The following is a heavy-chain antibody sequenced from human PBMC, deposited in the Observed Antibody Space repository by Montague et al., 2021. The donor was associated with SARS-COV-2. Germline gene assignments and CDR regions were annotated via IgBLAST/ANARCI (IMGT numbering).Heavy chain of an antibody. Sequence: SLRISCAASGFTFSSYWMSWVRQAPGKGLEWVANIKQDGSEKYYVDSVKGRFTISRDNAKNSLYLQMNSLRAEDTAVYYCARDGFGELSSYYYYGMDVWGQGTTVTVSS. CDR2: IKQDGSEK. V-gene: IGHV3-7*01. CDR1: GFTFSSYW. J-gene: IGHJ6*02. D-gene: IGHD3-10*01. CDR3: ARDGFGELSSYYYYGMDV.